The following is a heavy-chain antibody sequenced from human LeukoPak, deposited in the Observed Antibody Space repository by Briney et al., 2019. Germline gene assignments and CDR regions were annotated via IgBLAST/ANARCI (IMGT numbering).Heavy chain of an antibody. D-gene: IGHD2-21*01. CDR3: ARVYSDDAFDI. CDR1: GGSISSGGYY. CDR2: IYYSGST. V-gene: IGHV4-31*03. Sequence: TLSLTCTVSGGSISSGGYYWSWIRQHPGKGLEWIGYIYYSGSTYYNPSLKSRVTISVDTSKNQFSLKLSSVTAADTAVYYCARVYSDDAFDIWGQGTMVTVSS. J-gene: IGHJ3*02.